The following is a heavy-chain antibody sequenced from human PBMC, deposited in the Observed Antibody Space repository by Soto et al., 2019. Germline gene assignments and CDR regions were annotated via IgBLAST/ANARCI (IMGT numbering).Heavy chain of an antibody. V-gene: IGHV3-23*01. J-gene: IGHJ4*02. CDR2: ISTRDDDT. CDR3: AKDVGTIIGVADY. CDR1: GFTFGRYA. D-gene: IGHD3-3*01. Sequence: EVQLLESGGGLVQPGGSLRLSCAASGFTFGRYAMSWVRQAPGKGLKWVSVISTRDDDTYYADFVKGRFTISRDNSKNMLYLQMNSLRAEDTAVYYCAKDVGTIIGVADYWGQGALVTVSS.